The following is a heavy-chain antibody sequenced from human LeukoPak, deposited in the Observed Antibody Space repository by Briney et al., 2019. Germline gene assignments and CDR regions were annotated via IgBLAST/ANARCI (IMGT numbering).Heavy chain of an antibody. CDR3: ARDRSGQQLSMVPPWFDP. CDR1: GYTFTSYY. Sequence: ASVKVSCKASGYTFTSYYMHWVRQAPGQGLEWMGIINPSGGSTSYAQKFQGRVTMTRDMSTSTVYMELSSLRSEDTAVYYCARDRSGQQLSMVPPWFDPWGQGTLVTVSS. V-gene: IGHV1-46*01. D-gene: IGHD6-13*01. J-gene: IGHJ5*02. CDR2: INPSGGST.